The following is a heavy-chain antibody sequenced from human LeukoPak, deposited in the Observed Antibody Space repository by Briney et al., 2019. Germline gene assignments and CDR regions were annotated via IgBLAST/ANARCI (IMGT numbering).Heavy chain of an antibody. CDR1: GFTFSSHS. CDR2: ISTSSGYI. Sequence: KPGGSLRLSCAASGFTFSSHSLNWVRQAPGKGLEWVSSISTSSGYISYADSVKGRFTISRDIAKNSLYLQMNSLRAEDTALYYCARVGIAMAPAGWFDPWGQGTLVTVSS. D-gene: IGHD6-19*01. J-gene: IGHJ5*02. V-gene: IGHV3-21*01. CDR3: ARVGIAMAPAGWFDP.